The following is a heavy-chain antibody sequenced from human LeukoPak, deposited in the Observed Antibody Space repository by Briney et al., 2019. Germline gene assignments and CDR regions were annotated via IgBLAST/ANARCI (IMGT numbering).Heavy chain of an antibody. Sequence: ASVKVSCXASGYTFTGYYMHWVRQAPGQGLEWMGRINPNSGGTNYAQKFQGRVTMTRGTSISTAYMELSRLRSDDTAVYYCARDLFYYDSSGYYYMEDYWGQGTLVTVSS. J-gene: IGHJ4*02. CDR1: GYTFTGYY. CDR2: INPNSGGT. V-gene: IGHV1-2*06. CDR3: ARDLFYYDSSGYYYMEDY. D-gene: IGHD3-22*01.